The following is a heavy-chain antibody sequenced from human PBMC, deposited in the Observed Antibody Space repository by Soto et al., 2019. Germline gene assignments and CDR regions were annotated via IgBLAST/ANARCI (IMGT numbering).Heavy chain of an antibody. CDR2: MYYSGST. Sequence: QVQLQESGPGLVKPSETLSLSCSVSGCSISGHYWSWVRQTPGKGLEWSGYMYYSGSTNYNPSLKSRVTISVDTSKSHFSLRLTSVTAADTAVYYCARGPYYDLIWNYYYMDVWGKGTTVTVSS. D-gene: IGHD3-16*01. CDR3: ARGPYYDLIWNYYYMDV. J-gene: IGHJ6*03. V-gene: IGHV4-59*08. CDR1: GCSISGHY.